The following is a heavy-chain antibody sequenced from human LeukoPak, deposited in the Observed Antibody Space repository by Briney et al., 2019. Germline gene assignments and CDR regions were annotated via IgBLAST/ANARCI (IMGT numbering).Heavy chain of an antibody. D-gene: IGHD5-18*01. J-gene: IGHJ4*02. V-gene: IGHV4-39*01. CDR1: GGSISSSSYS. Sequence: SETLSLTCTVSGGSISSSSYSWGWIRQPPGKGLEWIGTIYDSGSTYYNPSLKSRVTISVDTSKNQFSLRLSSVTAADTAVYYCARVGFGGYSYGYVDFWGQGTLVTVSS. CDR3: ARVGFGGYSYGYVDF. CDR2: IYDSGST.